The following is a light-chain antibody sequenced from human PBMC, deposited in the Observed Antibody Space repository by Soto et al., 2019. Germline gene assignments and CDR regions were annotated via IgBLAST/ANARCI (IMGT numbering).Light chain of an antibody. J-gene: IGKJ2*01. Sequence: EIVLTQSPGTLSLSPGERATLSCRASQSVSRTYLAWFQQKPDQAPRLLIYGASNRATGIPDKFSGRGSGTDFTLTINNLEPGYFSVYFCQQFRSSPYTFGQGTKLPIK. CDR3: QQFRSSPYT. CDR2: GAS. CDR1: QSVSRTY. V-gene: IGKV3-20*01.